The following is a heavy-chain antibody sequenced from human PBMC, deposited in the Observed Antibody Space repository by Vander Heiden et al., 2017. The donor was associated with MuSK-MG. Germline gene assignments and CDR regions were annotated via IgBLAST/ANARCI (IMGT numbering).Heavy chain of an antibody. V-gene: IGHV3-33*08. CDR3: ARDAYYDFWSGYYTRGVYFDY. Sequence: QVQLVESGGVVVPPGRSLRLSCADSGVTFSNSGMHWVRQAPGKGLEWVAVIWYDGSNKYYADSVKGRFTISRDNSKNTLYLQMNSLRAEDTAVYYCARDAYYDFWSGYYTRGVYFDYWGQGTLVTVSS. J-gene: IGHJ4*02. CDR2: IWYDGSNK. CDR1: GVTFSNSG. D-gene: IGHD3-3*01.